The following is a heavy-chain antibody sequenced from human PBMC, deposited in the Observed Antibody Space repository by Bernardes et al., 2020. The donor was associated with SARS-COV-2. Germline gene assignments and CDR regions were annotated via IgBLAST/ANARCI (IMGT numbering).Heavy chain of an antibody. CDR1: GFTFSNSG. Sequence: SLRLSCAASGFTFSNSGMHWVRQAPRKGLEWVAIIWTDGTNEYYADSVRGRFSISRDNSKNTLYLHMNTLRAEDTAVYYCARDVTPPQLLWYTGIDYWGQGTLVTVSS. CDR2: IWTDGTNE. J-gene: IGHJ4*02. CDR3: ARDVTPPQLLWYTGIDY. V-gene: IGHV3-33*01. D-gene: IGHD3-10*01.